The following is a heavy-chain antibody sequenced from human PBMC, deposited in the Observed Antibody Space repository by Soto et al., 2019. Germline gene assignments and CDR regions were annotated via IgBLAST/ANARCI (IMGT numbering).Heavy chain of an antibody. CDR1: GYTFTSYA. CDR3: ARDQEDYDSSGYYPTFDY. V-gene: IGHV1-3*01. D-gene: IGHD3-22*01. CDR2: INAGNGNT. Sequence: ASVKVSCKASGYTFTSYAMHWVRQAPGQRLEWTGWINAGNGNTKYSQKFQGRVTITRDTSASTAYMELSSLRSEDTAVYYCARDQEDYDSSGYYPTFDYWGQGTLVTVSS. J-gene: IGHJ4*02.